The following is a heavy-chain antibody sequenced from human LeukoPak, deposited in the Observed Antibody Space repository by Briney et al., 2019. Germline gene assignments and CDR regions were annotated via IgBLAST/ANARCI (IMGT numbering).Heavy chain of an antibody. CDR2: IYYSGST. Sequence: PSETLSLTCTVSGGSISSSSYYWGWIRQPPRKGLEWIGSIYYSGSTYYNPSLKSRVTISVDTSKNEFSLKLSSVTAADTAVYYCARILSTGYPDYWGQGTLVTVSS. CDR3: ARILSTGYPDY. D-gene: IGHD2/OR15-2a*01. CDR1: GGSISSSSYY. V-gene: IGHV4-39*07. J-gene: IGHJ4*02.